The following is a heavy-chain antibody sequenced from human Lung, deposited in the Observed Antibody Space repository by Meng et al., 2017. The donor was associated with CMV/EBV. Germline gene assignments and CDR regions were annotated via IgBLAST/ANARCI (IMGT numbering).Heavy chain of an antibody. Sequence: LXCTVSGGSISSGGYCWSWIRQHPGKGLEWIGYIYYSGSTYYNPSLKSRVTISVDTSKNQFSLKLSSVTAADTAVYYCARGLKYYDYVWGTWGQGXLVTVSS. CDR1: GGSISSGGYC. J-gene: IGHJ5*02. CDR2: IYYSGST. CDR3: ARGLKYYDYVWGT. D-gene: IGHD3-16*01. V-gene: IGHV4-31*03.